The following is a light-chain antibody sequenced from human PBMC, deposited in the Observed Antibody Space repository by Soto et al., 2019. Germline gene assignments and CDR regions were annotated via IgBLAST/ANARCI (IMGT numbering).Light chain of an antibody. V-gene: IGLV2-14*01. Sequence: QSALTQPASVSGSHGQSITISCTGTSSDVGDYNYVSWYQQHPGKAPKLMIYEVTNRPSGVSNRFSGSKSGNTASLTISGLQAEDEADYSCSSYTSSSTLGVFGTGTKLAVL. J-gene: IGLJ1*01. CDR2: EVT. CDR3: SSYTSSSTLGV. CDR1: SSDVGDYNY.